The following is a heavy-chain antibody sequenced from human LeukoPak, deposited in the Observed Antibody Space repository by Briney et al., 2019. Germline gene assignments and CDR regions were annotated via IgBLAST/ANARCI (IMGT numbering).Heavy chain of an antibody. CDR2: IYYSGIP. CDR3: ERSGTAKTGFDHGPRGTVVSVF. V-gene: IGHV4-39*01. CDR1: VGSISNNNYY. Sequence: SETLSLTFTFSVGSISNNNYYSAWIRQPPGKGLECIGNIYYSGIPYYNPSLKSRVTISVDTSKHQFYLSLSAVTAADPALYSCERSGTAKTGFDHGPRGTVVSVFWG. J-gene: IGHJ6*01. D-gene: IGHD3-10*01.